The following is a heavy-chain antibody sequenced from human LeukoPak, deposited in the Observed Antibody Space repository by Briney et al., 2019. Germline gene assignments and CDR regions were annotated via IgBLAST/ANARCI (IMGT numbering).Heavy chain of an antibody. CDR2: LWYDGNNR. D-gene: IGHD6-13*01. Sequence: GGSLRLSCAASGFTFSSYDMHWVRQAPGKGLEWVAVLWYDGNNRYYADSVKGRFTISRDNSKNTLYLQMNSLRAEDTAVYYCARESAAGTCDYWGQGTLVTVSS. J-gene: IGHJ4*02. CDR1: GFTFSSYD. V-gene: IGHV3-33*01. CDR3: ARESAAGTCDY.